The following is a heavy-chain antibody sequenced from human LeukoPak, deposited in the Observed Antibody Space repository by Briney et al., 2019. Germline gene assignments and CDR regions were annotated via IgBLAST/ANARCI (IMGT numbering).Heavy chain of an antibody. CDR2: IDPSGGST. J-gene: IGHJ4*02. CDR1: GYTFTNYY. Sequence: ASVKVSCKASGYTFTNYYMHWVRRAPGQGLEWMGIIDPSGGSTTYAQKFQGRVTMTRDTSTSTVYMELTGLRSEDTAMYYCARDWGIQQWPPSYFDYWGQGTLVTVSS. V-gene: IGHV1-46*01. D-gene: IGHD5-18*01. CDR3: ARDWGIQQWPPSYFDY.